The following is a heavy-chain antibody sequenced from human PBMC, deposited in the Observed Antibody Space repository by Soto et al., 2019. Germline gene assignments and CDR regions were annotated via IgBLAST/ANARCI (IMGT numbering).Heavy chain of an antibody. CDR1: GFNFSTYW. J-gene: IGHJ5*02. V-gene: IGHV3-7*05. CDR3: ARDPDIA. CDR2: MKEDGSEK. Sequence: GGSLRLSCAASGFNFSTYWMTCVRQAPGRGLEWVANMKEDGSEKYYVDAVNGRFTISRDNAKSSLYLQMDSLRAEDTAVYYCARDPDIAWGPGTLVTVSS.